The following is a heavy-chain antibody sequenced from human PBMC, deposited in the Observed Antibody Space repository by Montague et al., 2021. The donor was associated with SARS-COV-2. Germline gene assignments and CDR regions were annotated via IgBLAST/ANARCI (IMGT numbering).Heavy chain of an antibody. V-gene: IGHV3-30-3*01. J-gene: IGHJ4*02. D-gene: IGHD1-26*01. CDR1: GFTFSSYA. Sequence: SLRLSCAASGFTFSSYAMHWVRQAPGKGLEWVAVISYDGSNKYYADSVKGRFTISRDNSKNTLYLQMNSLRAEDTAVYYCARVYGASYRGRIDYWGQGTLVTVSS. CDR3: ARVYGASYRGRIDY. CDR2: ISYDGSNK.